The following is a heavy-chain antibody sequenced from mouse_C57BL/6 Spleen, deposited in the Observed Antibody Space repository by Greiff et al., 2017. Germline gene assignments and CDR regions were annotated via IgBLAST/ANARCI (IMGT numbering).Heavy chain of an antibody. CDR1: GFTFSNYW. D-gene: IGHD3-2*02. V-gene: IGHV6-3*01. J-gene: IGHJ2*01. CDR3: TGSSGLDY. Sequence: EVKLQESGGGLVQPGGSMKLSCVASGFTFSNYWMNWVRQSPEKGLEWVAQIRLKSDNYATHYAESVKGRFTISRDDSKSSVYLQMNNLRAEDTGIYYCTGSSGLDYWGQGTTLTVSS. CDR2: IRLKSDNYAT.